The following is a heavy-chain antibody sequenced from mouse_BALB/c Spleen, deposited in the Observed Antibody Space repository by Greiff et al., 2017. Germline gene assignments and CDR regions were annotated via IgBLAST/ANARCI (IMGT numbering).Heavy chain of an antibody. CDR3: ARRGAWFAY. V-gene: IGHV1-80*01. J-gene: IGHJ3*01. CDR2: IYPGDGDT. Sequence: VQLVESGAELVRPGSSVKISCKASGYAFSSYWMNWVKQRPGQGLEWIGQIYPGDGDTNYNGKFKGKATLTADKSSSTAYMQLSSLTSEDSAVYFCARRGAWFAYWGQGTLVTVSA. CDR1: GYAFSSYW.